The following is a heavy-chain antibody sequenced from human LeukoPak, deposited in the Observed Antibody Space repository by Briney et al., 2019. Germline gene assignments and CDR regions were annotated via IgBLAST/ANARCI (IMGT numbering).Heavy chain of an antibody. CDR3: ATLRYAAVAGIDLPTDY. J-gene: IGHJ4*02. CDR2: FDPEDGET. V-gene: IGHV1-24*01. CDR1: RYTLTELS. D-gene: IGHD6-19*01. Sequence: GASVKVSCKVSRYTLTELSMHWVRQAPGKGLEWMGGFDPEDGETIYAQKFQGRVTMTEDTSTDTAYMELSSLRSEDTAVYYCATLRYAAVAGIDLPTDYWGQGTLVTVSS.